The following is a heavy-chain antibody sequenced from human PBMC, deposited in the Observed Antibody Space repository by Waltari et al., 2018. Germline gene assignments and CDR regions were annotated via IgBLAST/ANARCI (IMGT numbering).Heavy chain of an antibody. CDR1: GYTFTGYY. CDR3: ATLYYGDIVGIGWYFDL. Sequence: QVQLVQSGAEVKKPGASVKVSCKASGYTFTGYYMHWVRQAPGQGLEWMGRINPNSGGTNDAQKFQGRVTMTRDTSISTAYMELSRLRSDDTAVYYCATLYYGDIVGIGWYFDLWGRGTLVTVSS. J-gene: IGHJ2*01. V-gene: IGHV1-2*06. D-gene: IGHD4-17*01. CDR2: INPNSGGT.